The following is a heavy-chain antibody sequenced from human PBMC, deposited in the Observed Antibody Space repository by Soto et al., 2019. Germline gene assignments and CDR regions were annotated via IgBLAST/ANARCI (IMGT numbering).Heavy chain of an antibody. D-gene: IGHD5-12*01. CDR1: GYTFTSYD. J-gene: IGHJ3*02. V-gene: IGHV1-8*01. Sequence: ASVKVSCKASGYTFTSYDINWVRQATGQGLEWMGWMNPNCCNTGYEKKFQGRVTLTRNPSISPVYLELRSLRSEDTAVYYCASSGYDLRAFDIWGQGTMVTVSS. CDR2: MNPNCCNT. CDR3: ASSGYDLRAFDI.